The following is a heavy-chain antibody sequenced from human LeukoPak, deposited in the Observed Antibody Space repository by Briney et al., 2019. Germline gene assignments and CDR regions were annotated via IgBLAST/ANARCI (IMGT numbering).Heavy chain of an antibody. CDR2: INPSGGST. CDR1: GYTFTSYY. CDR3: ARETGLGDAFDI. J-gene: IGHJ3*02. V-gene: IGHV1-46*01. Sequence: ASVKVSCKSSGYTFTSYYMHWVRQAPGQGLEWMGIINPSGGSTSYAQKFQGRVTMTRDTSTSTVYMELSSLRSEDTAVYYCARETGLGDAFDIWGQGTMVTVSS.